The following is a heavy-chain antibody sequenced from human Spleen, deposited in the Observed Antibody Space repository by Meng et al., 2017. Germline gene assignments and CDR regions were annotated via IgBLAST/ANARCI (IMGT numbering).Heavy chain of an antibody. V-gene: IGHV4-34*01. D-gene: IGHD4-11*01. J-gene: IGHJ4*02. CDR2: INHSGST. CDR3: ARGPTTMAHDFDY. Sequence: GQLQEWAGGLLKPSATLPLSAVVFGGSFSDYYWSWIRQPPGKGLEWIGEINHSGSTNYNPSLESRATISVDTSQNNLSLKLSSVTAADSAVYYCARGPTTMAHDFDYWGQGTLVTASS. CDR1: GGSFSDYY.